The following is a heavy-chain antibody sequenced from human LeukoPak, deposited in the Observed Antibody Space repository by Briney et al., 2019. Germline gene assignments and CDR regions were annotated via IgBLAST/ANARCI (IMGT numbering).Heavy chain of an antibody. Sequence: SETLSLTCAVYGGSFSGYYWSWIRQPPGKGLEWIGEINHSGSTNYNPSLKSRVTISVDTSKNQFSLKLSSVTAADTAVYYCARGISTHWFDPWGQGTLVIVSS. D-gene: IGHD3-3*02. CDR3: ARGISTHWFDP. V-gene: IGHV4-34*01. CDR2: INHSGST. J-gene: IGHJ5*02. CDR1: GGSFSGYY.